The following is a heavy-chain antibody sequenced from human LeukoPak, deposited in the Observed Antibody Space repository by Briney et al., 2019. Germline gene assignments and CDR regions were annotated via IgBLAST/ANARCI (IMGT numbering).Heavy chain of an antibody. CDR3: AALGYGPLYGMDV. CDR2: ISSSSSYI. D-gene: IGHD2-15*01. V-gene: IGHV3-21*01. J-gene: IGHJ6*02. Sequence: GGSLRLSCEASGFTFSSYSMNWVRQAPGKGLEWVSSISSSSSYIYYADSVKGRFTISRDNAKNSLYLQMNSLRAEDTAVYYCAALGYGPLYGMDVWGQGTTVTVSS. CDR1: GFTFSSYS.